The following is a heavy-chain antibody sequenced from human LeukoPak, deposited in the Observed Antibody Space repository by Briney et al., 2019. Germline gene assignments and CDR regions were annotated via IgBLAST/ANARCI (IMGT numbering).Heavy chain of an antibody. CDR2: IGTAGDT. J-gene: IGHJ4*02. Sequence: GGSLRLSCAASGFTFSSYDMHWVRQATGKGLEWVSAIGTAGDTYYPGSVKGRFTISRDNAKNSLYLQMNSLRAEDTAVYYCACSSSTGYYFDYWGQGTLVTVSS. V-gene: IGHV3-13*01. CDR3: ACSSSTGYYFDY. D-gene: IGHD6-13*01. CDR1: GFTFSSYD.